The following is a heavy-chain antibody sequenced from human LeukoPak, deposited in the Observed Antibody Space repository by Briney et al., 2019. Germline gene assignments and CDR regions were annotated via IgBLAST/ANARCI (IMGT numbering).Heavy chain of an antibody. CDR3: ARDVSFYYGSGMTS. D-gene: IGHD3-10*01. CDR2: IYPRDGST. V-gene: IGHV1-46*01. Sequence: ASVKVSCKASGYTFTSNYIHWVRQAPGQGLEWMGMIYPRDGSTNYAQKLQGRVTMTTDTSTSTAYMELRSLRSDDTAVYYCARDVSFYYGSGMTSWGQGTLVTVSS. CDR1: GYTFTSNY. J-gene: IGHJ4*02.